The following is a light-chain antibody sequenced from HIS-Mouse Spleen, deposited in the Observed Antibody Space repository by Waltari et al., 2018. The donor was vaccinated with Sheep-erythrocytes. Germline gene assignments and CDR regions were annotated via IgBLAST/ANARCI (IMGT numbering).Light chain of an antibody. CDR3: CSYAGSYNHV. V-gene: IGLV2-11*01. Sequence: QSALTQPRPVVWSPGQSVTIPRTGTSSDDDRHNHVSSYHQHPGQAPKLMIYDGSKRPSRVPVRFGGSKSANAASLSISGRQAEDEADYYSCSYAGSYNHVFATGTKVTVL. CDR1: SSDDDRHNH. CDR2: DGS. J-gene: IGLJ1*01.